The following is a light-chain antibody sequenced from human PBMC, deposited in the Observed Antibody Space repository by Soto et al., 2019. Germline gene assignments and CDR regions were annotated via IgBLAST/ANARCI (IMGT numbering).Light chain of an antibody. CDR2: GTS. J-gene: IGKJ2*01. Sequence: EIVLTQSPGTLSLSPGERATLSCRASQSVSSSYLARHQQKPDQAPRLLIYGTSSRATGIPDRFSGSGSGTDFTLTTNRLEPEDFAVYYCQQYGSSPHTFGQGTKLEIK. CDR1: QSVSSSY. V-gene: IGKV3-20*01. CDR3: QQYGSSPHT.